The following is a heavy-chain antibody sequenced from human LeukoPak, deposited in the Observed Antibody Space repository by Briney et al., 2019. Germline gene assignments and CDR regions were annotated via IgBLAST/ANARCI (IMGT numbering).Heavy chain of an antibody. D-gene: IGHD1-26*01. CDR2: IIPIFGTA. J-gene: IGHJ5*02. CDR3: ARDNLLVGATNWFDP. CDR1: GGTFSSYA. Sequence: SVKVSCKASGGTFSSYAISWVRQAPGQGLEWMGGIIPIFGTANYAQKFQGRVTITTDESTSTAYMELSSLRSEDTAVYYCARDNLLVGATNWFDPWGQRTLVTVSS. V-gene: IGHV1-69*05.